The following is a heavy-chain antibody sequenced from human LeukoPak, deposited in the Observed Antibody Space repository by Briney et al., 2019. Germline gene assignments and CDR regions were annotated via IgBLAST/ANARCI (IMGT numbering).Heavy chain of an antibody. CDR2: IIPILGIA. Sequence: GASVKVSCKASGGTFSSYAISWVRQAPGQGLEWMGRIIPILGIANYAQKFQGRVTITADKSTSTAYMELSSLRSDDTAVYYCARASLWGRLSTNYYYYMDVWGEGTTVTVSS. V-gene: IGHV1-69*04. J-gene: IGHJ6*03. D-gene: IGHD3-16*02. CDR3: ARASLWGRLSTNYYYYMDV. CDR1: GGTFSSYA.